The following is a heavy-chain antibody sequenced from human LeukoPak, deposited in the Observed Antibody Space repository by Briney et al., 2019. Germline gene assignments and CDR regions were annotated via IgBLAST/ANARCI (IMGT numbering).Heavy chain of an antibody. CDR1: GESFSGHC. J-gene: IGHJ4*02. V-gene: IGHV4-34*01. CDR3: ARPRYGSGSLDS. CDR2: INHSGST. D-gene: IGHD3-10*01. Sequence: PSETLSLTCAVYGESFSGHCWTWIRRPPGKGLEWIGEINHSGSTTSNPSLNNRVTISVDTSKNQFSLKLTSVTAADTAVYYCARPRYGSGSLDSWGQGTLVTVSS.